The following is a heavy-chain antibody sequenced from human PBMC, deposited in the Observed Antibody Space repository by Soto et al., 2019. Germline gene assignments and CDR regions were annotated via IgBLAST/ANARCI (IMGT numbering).Heavy chain of an antibody. Sequence: ASVKVSCKASGYTFTGYYMHWVRQAPGQGLEWMGWINPNSGGTNYAQKFQGRVTMTRDTSISTAYMELSRLRSDDTAVYYCAKIFGVVDGMDVWGQVTTVTVYS. D-gene: IGHD3-3*01. CDR1: GYTFTGYY. V-gene: IGHV1-2*02. J-gene: IGHJ6*02. CDR3: AKIFGVVDGMDV. CDR2: INPNSGGT.